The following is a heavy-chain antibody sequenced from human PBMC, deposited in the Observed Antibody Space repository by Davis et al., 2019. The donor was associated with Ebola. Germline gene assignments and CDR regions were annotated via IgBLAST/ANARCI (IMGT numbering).Heavy chain of an antibody. D-gene: IGHD4-23*01. V-gene: IGHV1-18*01. J-gene: IGHJ3*02. CDR1: GYRFTTYG. CDR3: ARVVTVGIDAFDI. CDR2: ISAYNGNT. Sequence: ASVKVSCKTSGYRFTTYGVSWVRQAPGQGLEWMGWISAYNGNTNYAQKLQGRVTMTTDTSTSTAYMELRSLRSDDTAVYYCARVVTVGIDAFDIWGQGTMVTVSS.